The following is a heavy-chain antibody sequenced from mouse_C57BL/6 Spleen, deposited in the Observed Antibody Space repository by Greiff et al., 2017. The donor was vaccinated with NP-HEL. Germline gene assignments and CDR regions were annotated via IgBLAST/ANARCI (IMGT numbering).Heavy chain of an antibody. CDR2: INPGSGGT. D-gene: IGHD4-1*01. CDR3: ARSPVGRGFDY. V-gene: IGHV1-54*01. CDR1: GYAFTNYL. J-gene: IGHJ2*01. Sequence: QVQLQQSGAELVRPGTSVKVSCKASGYAFTNYLIEWVKQRPGQGLEWIGVINPGSGGTNYNEKFKGKATLTADKSSSTAYMQLSSLTSEDSAVYFCARSPVGRGFDYWGQGTTLTVSS.